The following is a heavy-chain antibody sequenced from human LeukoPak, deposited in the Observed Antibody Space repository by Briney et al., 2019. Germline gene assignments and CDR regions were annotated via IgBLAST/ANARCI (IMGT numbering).Heavy chain of an antibody. CDR3: ARMPFVAAGTVYYYGMDV. Sequence: GGSLRLSCAASGFTFSSYDMHWVSQATGKGLEWVSAIGTAGDTYYPGSVKGRFTISRENAKNSLYLQMNSLRAGDTAVYYCARMPFVAAGTVYYYGMDVWGQGTTVTVSS. D-gene: IGHD6-13*01. J-gene: IGHJ6*02. CDR2: IGTAGDT. CDR1: GFTFSSYD. V-gene: IGHV3-13*01.